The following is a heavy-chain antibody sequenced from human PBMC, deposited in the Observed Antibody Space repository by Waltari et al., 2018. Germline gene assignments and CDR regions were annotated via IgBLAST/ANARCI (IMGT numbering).Heavy chain of an antibody. CDR2: IYYSGST. CDR3: ARGITAVAASNWFDP. CDR1: GGSISSYS. Sequence: QVQLQESGPGLVKPSETLSLPCTVSGGSISSYSWSWLRPPPGKGLEWIGYIYYSGSTNYNPSLKSRVTISVDTSKNQFSLKLSSVTAADTAVYYCARGITAVAASNWFDPWGQGTLVTVSS. V-gene: IGHV4-59*01. J-gene: IGHJ5*02. D-gene: IGHD6-19*01.